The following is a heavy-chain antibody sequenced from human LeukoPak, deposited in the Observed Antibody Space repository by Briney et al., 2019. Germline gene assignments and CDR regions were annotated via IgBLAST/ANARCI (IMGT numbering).Heavy chain of an antibody. V-gene: IGHV3-7*01. J-gene: IGHJ4*02. Sequence: PGGSLRLSCAASGFTFSTYWMSWVRQSPGKGLEWVANINQDGSEKNYVDSVKGRFTISRDNAKNSLSLQMNSLGAEDTAVYYCARRTVVAREDYWGQGTLVTVSS. CDR1: GFTFSTYW. CDR2: INQDGSEK. CDR3: ARRTVVAREDY. D-gene: IGHD4-23*01.